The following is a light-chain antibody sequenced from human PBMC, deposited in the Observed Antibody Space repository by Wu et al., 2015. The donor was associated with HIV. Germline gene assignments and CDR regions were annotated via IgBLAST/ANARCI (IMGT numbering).Light chain of an antibody. J-gene: IGKJ4*01. CDR1: QTIHFW. CDR3: QQYDSFSPT. V-gene: IGKV1-5*03. Sequence: DIQMTQSPSTLSASIGDRVTITCRASQTIHFWLAWYQQKPGKAPKLLIDKASNLQNGVPSRFSGSGSGTEFTLTISNLQSDDYATYYCQQYDSFSPTFGGGTKVDIK. CDR2: KAS.